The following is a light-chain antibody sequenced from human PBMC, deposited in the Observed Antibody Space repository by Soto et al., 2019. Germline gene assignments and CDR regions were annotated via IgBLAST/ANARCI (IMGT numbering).Light chain of an antibody. J-gene: IGKJ1*01. CDR3: QQYNSYSWT. V-gene: IGKV1-5*01. CDR1: QSISSW. Sequence: DIQMTQSPSTLSASVGDRVTITCRASQSISSWLAWYQQKPGKAPKLLIYDASSLESGVPSRFSGSGSGTEFTLTMSSLQPDDFATYCCQQYNSYSWTFGQGTKVGIK. CDR2: DAS.